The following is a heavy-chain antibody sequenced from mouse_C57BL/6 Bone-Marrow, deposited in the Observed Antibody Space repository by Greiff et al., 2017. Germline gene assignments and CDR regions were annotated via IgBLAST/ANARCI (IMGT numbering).Heavy chain of an antibody. D-gene: IGHD2-1*01. CDR2: ISDGGSNT. CDR3: ASLVVYDNYGAWFAY. Sequence: EVQGVESGGGLVKPGGSLKLSCAASGFTFSSYAMYWVRQTPEMRLEWVATISDGGSNTYYPDNVKGRFTISRDNAKNNLYMLMSRLKSEDTAMYYCASLVVYDNYGAWFAYWGQGTLVTVSA. CDR1: GFTFSSYA. J-gene: IGHJ3*01. V-gene: IGHV5-4*01.